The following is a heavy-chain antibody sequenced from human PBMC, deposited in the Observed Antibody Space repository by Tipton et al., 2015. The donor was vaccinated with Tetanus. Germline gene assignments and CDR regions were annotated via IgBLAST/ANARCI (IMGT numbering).Heavy chain of an antibody. CDR2: SWYDGTDK. CDR3: AREADCSGGSCFSGDFDN. Sequence: AASGFIFNSYGIHWVRQAPGKGLEWVAVSWYDGTDKYYADSVKGRFTISRDNSKNTLYLQMNSLRAEHTAVYYCAREADCSGGSCFSGDFDNWGQGTQVTVSS. CDR1: GFIFNSYG. V-gene: IGHV3-33*01. J-gene: IGHJ4*02. D-gene: IGHD2-15*01.